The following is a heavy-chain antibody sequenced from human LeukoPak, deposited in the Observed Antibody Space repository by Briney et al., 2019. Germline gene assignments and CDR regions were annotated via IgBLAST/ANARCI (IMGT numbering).Heavy chain of an antibody. CDR2: INAGNGNT. Sequence: ASVNVSCKASGYTFTSYSLHWVRQAPGQRLEWMGWINAGNGNTKYSQKFQGRATFTRDTSASTAYVELSSLRSEDTAVYYCAREHSTSWSDLDYWGQGTMVTVSS. V-gene: IGHV1-3*01. J-gene: IGHJ4*02. D-gene: IGHD6-13*01. CDR1: GYTFTSYS. CDR3: AREHSTSWSDLDY.